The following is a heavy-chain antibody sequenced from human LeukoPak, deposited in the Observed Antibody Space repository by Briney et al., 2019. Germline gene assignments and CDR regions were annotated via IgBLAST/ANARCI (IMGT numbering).Heavy chain of an antibody. Sequence: PGGSLRLSCAASGFIFRSYVMNWVRQAPGKGLEWVSGISASGGSTFYADSVKGRFTISRDNSKNTVYLQMNSLRAEDTAVFYCAKDYYGSGSYSRSDSFDIWGQGTMVTVSS. V-gene: IGHV3-23*01. CDR1: GFIFRSYV. J-gene: IGHJ3*02. CDR3: AKDYYGSGSYSRSDSFDI. CDR2: ISASGGST. D-gene: IGHD3-10*01.